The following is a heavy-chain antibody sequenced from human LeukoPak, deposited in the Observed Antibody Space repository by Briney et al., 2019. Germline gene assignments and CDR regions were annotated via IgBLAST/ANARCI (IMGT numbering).Heavy chain of an antibody. V-gene: IGHV1-46*01. CDR3: AREGSRSSMDDDRAIDP. Sequence: ASVKVSCKASGYTFTSYYMHWVRQAPGQGLEWMGIINPSGGGTSYAQKFQGRVTMTRDTSTSTVYMELSSLRSEDTAMYYCAREGSRSSMDDDRAIDPWGQGTLVTVSS. CDR1: GYTFTSYY. CDR2: INPSGGGT. D-gene: IGHD2-2*01. J-gene: IGHJ5*02.